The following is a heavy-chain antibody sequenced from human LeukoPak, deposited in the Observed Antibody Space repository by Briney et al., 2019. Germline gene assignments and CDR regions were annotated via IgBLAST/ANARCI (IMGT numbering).Heavy chain of an antibody. CDR1: GFTFNSYA. J-gene: IGHJ4*02. Sequence: PGRSLRLSCAASGFTFNSYAMTWVRQAPGKGLEWVSHVSGSGGITYYADSVKGRFTIFRDNSKNTLYLQMNSLRAEDTAVYYCAKTTAGNSSGRNPGWPVDYWGQGTLVTVSS. CDR2: VSGSGGIT. CDR3: AKTTAGNSSGRNPGWPVDY. D-gene: IGHD6-19*01. V-gene: IGHV3-23*01.